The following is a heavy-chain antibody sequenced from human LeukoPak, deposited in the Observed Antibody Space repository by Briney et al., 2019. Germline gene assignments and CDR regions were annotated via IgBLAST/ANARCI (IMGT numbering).Heavy chain of an antibody. CDR3: ARDPTSSWETAFDI. V-gene: IGHV5-51*01. CDR1: EDSFTNYW. D-gene: IGHD1-26*01. CDR2: IYPGDSDT. J-gene: IGHJ3*02. Sequence: GESLKISCKGSEDSFTNYWIGWVRQMPGKGLECMGIIYPGDSDTRYSPSFQGQVTISADKSSSTAYLQWSSLRAEDTAVYYCARDPTSSWETAFDIWGQGTMVTVSS.